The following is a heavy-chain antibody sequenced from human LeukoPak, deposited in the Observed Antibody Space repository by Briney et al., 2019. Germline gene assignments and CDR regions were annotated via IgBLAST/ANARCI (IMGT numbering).Heavy chain of an antibody. J-gene: IGHJ4*02. Sequence: GGSLRLSCAASGFPFSSYSMNWVRQAPGKGLEWISYISSHSSTIYYADSVQGRFTISRDNSKNTLYLQMNSLRAEDTAVYYCARGPSGYHNTGGQGTLVTVSS. CDR1: GFPFSSYS. D-gene: IGHD5-12*01. CDR3: ARGPSGYHNT. V-gene: IGHV3-48*01. CDR2: ISSHSSTI.